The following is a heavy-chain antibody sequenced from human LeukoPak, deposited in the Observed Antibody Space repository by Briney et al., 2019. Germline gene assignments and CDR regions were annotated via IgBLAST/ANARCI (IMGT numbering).Heavy chain of an antibody. CDR3: ARSSGSYKDY. CDR2: IYYSGST. J-gene: IGHJ4*02. V-gene: IGHV4-59*01. CDR1: GGSISSYY. D-gene: IGHD1-26*01. Sequence: SETLSLTCTVSGGSISSYYWSWIRQPPGEGLEWIGYIYYSGSTNYNPSLKSRVTISVDTSKNQFSLKLSSVTAADTAVYYCARSSGSYKDYWGQGTLVTVSS.